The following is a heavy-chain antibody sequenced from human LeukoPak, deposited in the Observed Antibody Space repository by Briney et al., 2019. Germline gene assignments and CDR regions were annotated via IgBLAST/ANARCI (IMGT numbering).Heavy chain of an antibody. J-gene: IGHJ3*02. Sequence: GGSLRLSFAASGFTFSSYWMHWVRQAPGKGLVWVSVISGTGGTTNYADSVKGRFTMSRDNSKNTLYLQMNSLRAEDTAVYYCAKDLLRWAFDIWGQGTMVTVSS. CDR2: ISGTGGTT. CDR3: AKDLLRWAFDI. V-gene: IGHV3-23*01. D-gene: IGHD4-23*01. CDR1: GFTFSSYW.